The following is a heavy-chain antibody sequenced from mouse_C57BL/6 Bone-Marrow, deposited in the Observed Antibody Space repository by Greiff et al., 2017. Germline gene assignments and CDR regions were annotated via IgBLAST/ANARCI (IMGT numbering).Heavy chain of an antibody. CDR2: ISYDGSN. V-gene: IGHV3-6*01. CDR3: ARVTTVVARYAMDY. Sequence: EVQLQESGPGLVKPSQSLSLTCSVTGYSITSGYYWNWIRQFPGNKLEWMGYISYDGSNNYNPSLKNRISITRDTSKNPFFLKLNSVTTEDTATYYCARVTTVVARYAMDYWGQGTSVTVSS. D-gene: IGHD1-1*01. J-gene: IGHJ4*01. CDR1: GYSITSGYY.